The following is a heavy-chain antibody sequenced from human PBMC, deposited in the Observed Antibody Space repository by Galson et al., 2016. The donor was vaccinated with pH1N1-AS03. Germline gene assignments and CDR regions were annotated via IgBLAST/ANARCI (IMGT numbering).Heavy chain of an antibody. V-gene: IGHV4-4*02. CDR3: ARDVLPYSLGLDV. CDR2: VSHAGRT. D-gene: IGHD5-18*01. J-gene: IGHJ6*02. Sequence: ETLSLTCAVSGDSISTSNWWSWVRQPPGKGLGWIGEVSHAGRTNYSPSLKSRVTISLDKSKNQFSLQLTSVTAADTAVYYCARDVLPYSLGLDVWGQGTTVTVSS. CDR1: GDSISTSNW.